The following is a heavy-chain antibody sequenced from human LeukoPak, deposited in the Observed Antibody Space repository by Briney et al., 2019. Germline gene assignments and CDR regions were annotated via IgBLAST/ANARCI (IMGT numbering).Heavy chain of an antibody. J-gene: IGHJ6*02. CDR2: ITGSGGNT. Sequence: PGGSLRLSCAASGFTFSSYAMNWVRQGPGKGLEWVSGITGSGGNTYYADSVKGRFTISRDNSKNTMNLQMNSLRAEDTAVYYCAKDYNNYVEHYYGMDVWGQGTTVTVSS. V-gene: IGHV3-23*01. CDR1: GFTFSSYA. CDR3: AKDYNNYVEHYYGMDV. D-gene: IGHD4-11*01.